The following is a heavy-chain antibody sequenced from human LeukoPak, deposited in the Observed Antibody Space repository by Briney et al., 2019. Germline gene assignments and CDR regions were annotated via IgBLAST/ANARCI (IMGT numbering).Heavy chain of an antibody. CDR3: ARGIGYSYGFSY. J-gene: IGHJ4*02. CDR1: GFTFSDYY. Sequence: GGSLRLSCAASGFTFSDYYMSWNRQAPGKGLKWVSYISSSGSNIYYADYVKGRFTISRDNAKNSLYLEMNSLRAEDTAVYYCARGIGYSYGFSYWGQGTLVTVSS. V-gene: IGHV3-11*01. D-gene: IGHD5-18*01. CDR2: ISSSGSNI.